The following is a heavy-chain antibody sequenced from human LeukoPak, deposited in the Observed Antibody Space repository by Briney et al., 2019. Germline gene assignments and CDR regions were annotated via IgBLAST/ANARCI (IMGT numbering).Heavy chain of an antibody. D-gene: IGHD5-12*01. J-gene: IGHJ4*02. V-gene: IGHV4-39*07. CDR2: IYYSGST. Sequence: SETLSLTCIVSGGSINRSSYYWAWIRQSPGKGLEWIGSIYYSGSTYYNPSLKSRVTISVDRSKNQFSLKLSSVTAADTAVYYCARVGSRYSGYAIDYWGQGTLVTVSS. CDR3: ARVGSRYSGYAIDY. CDR1: GGSINRSSYY.